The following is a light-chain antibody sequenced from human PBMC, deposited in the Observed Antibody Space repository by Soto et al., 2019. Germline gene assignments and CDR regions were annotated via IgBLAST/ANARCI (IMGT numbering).Light chain of an antibody. J-gene: IGKJ2*01. V-gene: IGKV3-11*01. Sequence: EMVLTQSPASLSLSPGARATLSCRASQSVSSYLAWYQQKPGQAPRLLIYDASNRATGIPARFSGSGSGTDFTLTISSLEPEDFAVYYCQQRSNWPHTFGQGTKLEIK. CDR3: QQRSNWPHT. CDR1: QSVSSY. CDR2: DAS.